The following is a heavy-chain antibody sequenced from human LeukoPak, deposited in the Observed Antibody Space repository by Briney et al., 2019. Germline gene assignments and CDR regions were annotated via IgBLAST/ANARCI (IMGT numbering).Heavy chain of an antibody. Sequence: ASVKVSCKASGYTFTGYYMHWVRQAPGQGLEWMGWINPNSGGTNYAQKVQGRVTMTRDTSISTAYMELSRLRSDDTAVYYCARDEEDSSGYHWGQGTLVTVSS. CDR2: INPNSGGT. D-gene: IGHD3-22*01. J-gene: IGHJ5*02. CDR1: GYTFTGYY. V-gene: IGHV1-2*02. CDR3: ARDEEDSSGYH.